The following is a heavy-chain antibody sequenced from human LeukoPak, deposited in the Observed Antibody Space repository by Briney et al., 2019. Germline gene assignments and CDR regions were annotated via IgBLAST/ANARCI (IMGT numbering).Heavy chain of an antibody. V-gene: IGHV1-18*01. CDR3: ARDNIVVVPAAIFYWFDP. Sequence: GASVKVSCKASGYTFTSYGISWVRQAPGQGLEWMGWISAYNGNTNYAQKLQGRVTMTTDTSTSTAYMELRSLRSDDTAVYYCARDNIVVVPAAIFYWFDPWGQGTLVTVSS. CDR2: ISAYNGNT. D-gene: IGHD2-2*02. CDR1: GYTFTSYG. J-gene: IGHJ5*02.